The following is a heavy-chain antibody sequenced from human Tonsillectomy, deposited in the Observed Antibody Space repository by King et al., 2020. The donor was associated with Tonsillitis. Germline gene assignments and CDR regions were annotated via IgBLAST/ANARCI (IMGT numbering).Heavy chain of an antibody. CDR3: ARDVDSNSDYYYYGMDV. Sequence: QLVQSGAEVKKPGSSVKVSCKASGGTFSSYAISWVLQAPGQGLEWMGGIIPIFGTANYAQKFQGRVTINADESTLTAYMGLCSLRSEDTAVYYCARDVDSNSDYYYYGMDVWGQGTTVTVSS. CDR2: IIPIFGTA. CDR1: GGTFSSYA. J-gene: IGHJ6*02. D-gene: IGHD4-11*01. V-gene: IGHV1-69*01.